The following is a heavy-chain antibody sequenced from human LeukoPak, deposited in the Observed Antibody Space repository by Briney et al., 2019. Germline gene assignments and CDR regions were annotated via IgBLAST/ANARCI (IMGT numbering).Heavy chain of an antibody. CDR1: GFTFSSYA. CDR3: AKAPQFLYYDILTGYCYFDY. J-gene: IGHJ4*02. V-gene: IGHV3-23*01. D-gene: IGHD3-9*01. CDR2: ISGSGAST. Sequence: GGSLRLSCAASGFTFSSYAMSCVRQAPGKGLEWDSAISGSGASTYYADSVEGRFTISRDNSKDTLYLQMNSLRVEDTAVYYCAKAPQFLYYDILTGYCYFDYWGQGTLVTVSS.